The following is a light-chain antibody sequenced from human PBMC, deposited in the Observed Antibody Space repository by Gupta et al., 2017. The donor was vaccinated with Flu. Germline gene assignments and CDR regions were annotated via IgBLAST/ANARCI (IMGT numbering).Light chain of an antibody. J-gene: IGLJ3*02. CDR2: DNN. V-gene: IGLV1-51*01. CDR1: DSNIGTRS. Sequence: QSVLTPPPSVSAAPGQKVIISCSGSDSNIGTRSVSWYQQVPGTAPKLLIYDNNNRPSGIPDRFSGSKSGTSATLGITGLQTGDGADYYCGSWDSSLNAGVFGGGTKVTVL. CDR3: GSWDSSLNAGV.